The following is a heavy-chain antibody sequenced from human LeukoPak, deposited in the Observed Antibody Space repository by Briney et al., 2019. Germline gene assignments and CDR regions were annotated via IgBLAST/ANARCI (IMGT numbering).Heavy chain of an antibody. CDR2: INHSGST. J-gene: IGHJ6*03. CDR3: ARGPRYCSGGSCYYYYYYYYMDV. CDR1: GGSFSGCY. V-gene: IGHV4-34*01. D-gene: IGHD2-15*01. Sequence: PSETLSLTCAVYGGSFSGCYWSWIRQPPGKGLEWIGEINHSGSTNYNPSLKSRVTISVDTSKNQFSLKLSSVTAADTAVYYCARGPRYCSGGSCYYYYYYYYMDVWGKGTTVTVSS.